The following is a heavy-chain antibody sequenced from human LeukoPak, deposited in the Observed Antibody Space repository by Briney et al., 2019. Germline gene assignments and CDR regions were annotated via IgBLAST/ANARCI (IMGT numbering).Heavy chain of an antibody. CDR1: GFTFSSYW. V-gene: IGHV3-7*03. D-gene: IGHD3-10*01. J-gene: IGHJ5*02. CDR3: ARSLLLYFGELFPNWFDP. Sequence: GGSLRLSRAASGFTFSSYWMSWVRQAPGKGLEWVANIKQDGSEKYFVDSVKGRFTISRDNAKNSLYLQMNSLRAEDTAVYYCARSLLLYFGELFPNWFDPWGQGTLVTVSS. CDR2: IKQDGSEK.